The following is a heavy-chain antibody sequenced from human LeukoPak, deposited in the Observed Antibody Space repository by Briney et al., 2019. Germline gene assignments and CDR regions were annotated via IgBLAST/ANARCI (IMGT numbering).Heavy chain of an antibody. CDR3: ARGQKVLWFGELPDY. CDR2: IYHSGST. V-gene: IGHV4-4*02. Sequence: SSETLSLTCAVSGGSISSSNWWSWVRQPPGKGLEWIGEIYHSGSTNYNPSLKSRVTISVDKSKNQFSLKLSSVTAADTAVYYCARGQKVLWFGELPDYWGQGTLVTVSS. CDR1: GGSISSSNW. J-gene: IGHJ4*02. D-gene: IGHD3-10*01.